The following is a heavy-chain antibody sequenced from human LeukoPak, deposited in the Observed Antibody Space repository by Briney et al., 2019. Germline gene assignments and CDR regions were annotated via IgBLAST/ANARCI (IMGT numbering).Heavy chain of an antibody. CDR2: ISAYNGNT. CDR1: GYTFTSYG. V-gene: IGHV1-18*01. CDR3: ARVSTSWYSYYYGMDV. J-gene: IGHJ6*02. Sequence: GASVKVSCKASGYTFTSYGISWVRQAPGQGLEWMGWISAYNGNTNYAQKLQGRVTMTTDTSTSTAYMELRSLRSDDTAVYYCARVSTSWYSYYYGMDVWGQGTTVTVSS. D-gene: IGHD6-13*01.